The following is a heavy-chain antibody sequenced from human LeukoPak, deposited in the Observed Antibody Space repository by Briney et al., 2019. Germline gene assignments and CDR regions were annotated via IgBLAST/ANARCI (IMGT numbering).Heavy chain of an antibody. D-gene: IGHD1-1*01. CDR3: ASTYRVGTTGFDP. Sequence: SETLSLTCAVSGYSISSGYYWGWIRQPPGKGLEWIGSIYHSGSTYYNPSLKSQVTISVDTSKNQFSLKLSSVTAADTAVYYCASTYRVGTTGFDPWGQGTLVTVSS. V-gene: IGHV4-38-2*01. J-gene: IGHJ5*02. CDR2: IYHSGST. CDR1: GYSISSGYY.